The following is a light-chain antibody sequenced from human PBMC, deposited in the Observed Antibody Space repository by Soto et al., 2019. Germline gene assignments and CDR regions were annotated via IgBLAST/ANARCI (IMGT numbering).Light chain of an antibody. CDR3: SSSTSSSTYV. Sequence: QSALTQPASVSGSPGQSIAISCTGTRSEVGGYNYVSWYQQHPGKAPKLMLYDVSNRPSGVSNRFSGSTSGNTASLTISGLQAEDEADYYFSSSTSSSTYVFGTGTKFTVL. J-gene: IGLJ1*01. CDR1: RSEVGGYNY. CDR2: DVS. V-gene: IGLV2-14*01.